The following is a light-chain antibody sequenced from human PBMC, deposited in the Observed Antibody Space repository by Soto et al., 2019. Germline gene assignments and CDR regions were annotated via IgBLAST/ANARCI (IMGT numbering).Light chain of an antibody. CDR1: SGHSSYI. CDR3: ETWDSNTHKV. CDR2: LEGSGGY. Sequence: QSVLTQSSSASASLGSSVKLTCTLSSGHSSYIIAWHQQQPGKAPRYLMKLEGSGGYNTGSGVPDRFSGSSSGADRYLTISNLQFEDEADYYCETWDSNTHKVFGGGTKVTVL. J-gene: IGLJ2*01. V-gene: IGLV4-60*02.